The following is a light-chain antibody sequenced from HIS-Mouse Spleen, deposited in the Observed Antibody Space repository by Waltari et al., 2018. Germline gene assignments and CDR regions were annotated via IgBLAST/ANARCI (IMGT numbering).Light chain of an antibody. CDR1: ALPKKS. CDR2: EDS. CDR3: QAWDSSTAV. V-gene: IGLV3-1*01. Sequence: SYELTQPPSVSVSPGQTARITCSGDALPKKSAYWYQQKSGQAPVLVIYEDSKRPSGLPERFSGSNSGNTATLTISGTQAMDEADYYCQAWDSSTAVFGGGTKLTVL. J-gene: IGLJ2*01.